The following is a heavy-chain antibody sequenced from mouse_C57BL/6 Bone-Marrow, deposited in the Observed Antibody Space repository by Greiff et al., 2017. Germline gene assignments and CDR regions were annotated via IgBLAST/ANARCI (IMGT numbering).Heavy chain of an antibody. CDR1: GYTFTSYW. D-gene: IGHD1-1*01. CDR3: ARKGYYYGSRYFDV. Sequence: QVQLKQPGAELVKPGASVKLSCKASGYTFTSYWMHWVKQRPGQGLEWIGMIHPNSGSTNYNEKFKSKATLTVDKSSSTAYMQLSSLTSEDSAVYYCARKGYYYGSRYFDVWGTGTTVTVSS. CDR2: IHPNSGST. J-gene: IGHJ1*03. V-gene: IGHV1-64*01.